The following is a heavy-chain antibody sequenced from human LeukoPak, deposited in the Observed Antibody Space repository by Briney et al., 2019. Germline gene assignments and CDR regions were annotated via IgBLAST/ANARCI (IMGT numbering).Heavy chain of an antibody. D-gene: IGHD4-23*01. Sequence: PSKTLSLTCTVSGGSISSYYWSWIRQPPGKGPEWIGYIYYSGSTDYNPSLKSRVTISVDTSKNQFSLKLSSVTAADTAVYYCARHSSVAGKDNWFDPWGQGTLVTVSS. J-gene: IGHJ5*02. V-gene: IGHV4-59*08. CDR3: ARHSSVAGKDNWFDP. CDR1: GGSISSYY. CDR2: IYYSGST.